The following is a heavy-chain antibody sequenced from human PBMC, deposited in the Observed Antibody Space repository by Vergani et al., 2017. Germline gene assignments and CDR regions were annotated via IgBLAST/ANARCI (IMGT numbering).Heavy chain of an antibody. CDR2: FYPGDSDS. J-gene: IGHJ4*02. CDR3: ARLGYCSSTSCYKYADY. Sequence: EVQLVQSGAEVKKPGESLKISCQVSGYNFTTYWIGWVRQMPGKGLEWMGIFYPGDSDSRYSPSFQGQITISADKSISTAYLQWISLKASDTAMYYCARLGYCSSTSCYKYADYWGQGTLVTVSS. V-gene: IGHV5-51*03. CDR1: GYNFTTYW. D-gene: IGHD2-2*01.